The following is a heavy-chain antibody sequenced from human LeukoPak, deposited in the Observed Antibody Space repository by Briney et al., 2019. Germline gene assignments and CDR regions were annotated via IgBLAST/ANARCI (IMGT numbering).Heavy chain of an antibody. CDR2: INHSGST. V-gene: IGHV4-34*01. J-gene: IGHJ4*02. Sequence: SSETLSLTCAVYGGSFSGYYRSWIRQPPGKGLEWIGEINHSGSTNYNPSLKSRVTISVDTSKNQFSLKLSSVTAADTAVYYCARGGIVVVPAAVRHFDYWGQGTLVTVSS. D-gene: IGHD2-2*01. CDR1: GGSFSGYY. CDR3: ARGGIVVVPAAVRHFDY.